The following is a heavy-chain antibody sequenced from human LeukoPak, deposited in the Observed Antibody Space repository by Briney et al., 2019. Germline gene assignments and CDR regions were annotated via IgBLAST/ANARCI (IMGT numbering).Heavy chain of an antibody. J-gene: IGHJ2*01. CDR2: ITPIFGTA. Sequence: ASVKVSCKASGGTFSSYAISWVRQAPGQGLEWMGGITPIFGTANYAQKFQGRVTITADESTSTAYMELSSLRSEDTAVYYCARDGRGTMMANWYFDLWGRGTLVTVSS. CDR1: GGTFSSYA. D-gene: IGHD3-22*01. V-gene: IGHV1-69*13. CDR3: ARDGRGTMMANWYFDL.